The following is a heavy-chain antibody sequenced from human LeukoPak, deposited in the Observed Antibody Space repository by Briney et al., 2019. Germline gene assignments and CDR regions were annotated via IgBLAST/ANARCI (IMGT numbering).Heavy chain of an antibody. D-gene: IGHD1-14*01. J-gene: IGHJ4*02. CDR3: AKDKGAVTGTFDY. CDR1: GFSFTDYP. Sequence: GGSLRLSCATSGFSFTDYPMNWVRQAPGKGLEWVSGLTGGGGGTSYADSVKGRFTISRDNSKNTLYLQMNSLRAEDTAVYYCAKDKGAVTGTFDYWGQGTLVTVSS. V-gene: IGHV3-23*01. CDR2: LTGGGGGT.